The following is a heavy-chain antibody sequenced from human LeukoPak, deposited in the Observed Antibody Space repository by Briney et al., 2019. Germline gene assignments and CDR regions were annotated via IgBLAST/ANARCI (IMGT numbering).Heavy chain of an antibody. CDR3: AKGYSGRYLDY. J-gene: IGHJ4*02. CDR2: ISGGGGTT. D-gene: IGHD2-15*01. V-gene: IGHV3-23*01. Sequence: PGGSLRLSCAASGFTFSSCAMTWVRQAPGKGLEWVSVISGGGGTTYYADSVKGRFTISRDNSENTLYLQMNSLRAEDTAVYYCAKGYSGRYLDYWGQGTLVTVSS. CDR1: GFTFSSCA.